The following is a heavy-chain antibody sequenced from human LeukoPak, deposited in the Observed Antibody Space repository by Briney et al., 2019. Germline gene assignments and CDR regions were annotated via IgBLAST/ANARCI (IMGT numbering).Heavy chain of an antibody. D-gene: IGHD1-26*01. CDR3: ARDPGTYTGSYYGLN. CDR1: GYTFSIYA. J-gene: IGHJ4*02. CDR2: ISGDNGQT. Sequence: GASVKVSCKASGYTFSIYAITWVRQAPGQGLEWMGWISGDNGQTKYAQNFQDRVTMTTDTPTSTAYLELKSLRSDDTAVYYCARDPGTYTGSYYGLNWGQGTLVTV. V-gene: IGHV1-18*01.